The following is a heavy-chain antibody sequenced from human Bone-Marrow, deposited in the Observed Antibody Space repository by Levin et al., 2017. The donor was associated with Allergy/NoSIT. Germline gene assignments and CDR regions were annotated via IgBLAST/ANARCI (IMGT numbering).Heavy chain of an antibody. CDR3: VRAAGAAGRGGLDV. V-gene: IGHV3-21*01. J-gene: IGHJ6*02. CDR2: ITTTGNYI. CDR1: GFPFSSYG. Sequence: ASVKVSCATSGFPFSSYGMAWVRQAPGKGLEWVASITTTGNYIHYAESVKGRFTLSRDNANNSLSLQMNRLRGEDMAVYYCVRAAGAAGRGGLDVWGQGTTVTVSS. D-gene: IGHD6-13*01.